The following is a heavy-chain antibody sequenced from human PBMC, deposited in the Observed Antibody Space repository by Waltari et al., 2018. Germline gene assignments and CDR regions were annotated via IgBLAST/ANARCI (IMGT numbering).Heavy chain of an antibody. Sequence: QLQLQESGPGLVKPSETLSLTCTVPGGPISSSHYYWGWVRQPPGKGLEWIATIYYTWSTYFNPSLKSRVTISVDTSKNQFSLRLSSVTAADTAVYYCASSYYDYVWGCYRLGDYWGQGTLVTVSS. CDR1: GGPISSSHYY. J-gene: IGHJ4*02. CDR2: IYYTWST. D-gene: IGHD3-16*02. CDR3: ASSYYDYVWGCYRLGDY. V-gene: IGHV4-39*01.